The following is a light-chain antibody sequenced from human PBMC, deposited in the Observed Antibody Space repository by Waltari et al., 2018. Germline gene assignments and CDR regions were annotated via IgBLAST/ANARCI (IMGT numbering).Light chain of an antibody. V-gene: IGKV3-20*01. CDR1: RIVDSAY. CDR2: SAS. CDR3: QSFGGAPMYV. J-gene: IGKJ2*01. Sequence: VLTQSPGSPSLSPGERVTLSRRARRIVDSAYLAWYQWKTGKVPRLPIYSASTRAADIPVRFIGSGSGTDFSLIINTVERSDSAVYYCQSFGGAPMYVFGQGTKLEV.